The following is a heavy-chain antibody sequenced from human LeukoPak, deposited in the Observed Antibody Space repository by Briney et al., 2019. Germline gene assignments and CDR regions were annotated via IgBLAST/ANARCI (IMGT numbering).Heavy chain of an antibody. CDR2: MNPNGDNT. J-gene: IGHJ6*02. CDR1: GYIFTSYD. CDR3: ARGPILVRGVIMADSVGGMDV. Sequence: ASVKVSCKASGYIFTSYDINWVRQATGQGPEWMAWMNPNGDNTGYAQKFQGRITMTRDTSISTAYMELSSLSSEDTAVYYCARGPILVRGVIMADSVGGMDVWGQGTTVTVSS. V-gene: IGHV1-8*01. D-gene: IGHD3-10*01.